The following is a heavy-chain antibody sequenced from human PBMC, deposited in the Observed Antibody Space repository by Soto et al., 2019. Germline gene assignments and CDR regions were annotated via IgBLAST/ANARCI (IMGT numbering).Heavy chain of an antibody. CDR1: GGSISSGDYY. Sequence: PSETLSLTCTVSGGSISSGDYYWSWIRQPPGKGLEWIGYIYYSGSTYYNPSLKSRVTISVDTSKNQFSLKLSSVTAADTAVYYCARHSSSGSYDGTDFDYWGQGTLVTVSS. D-gene: IGHD1-26*01. CDR2: IYYSGST. V-gene: IGHV4-30-4*02. J-gene: IGHJ4*02. CDR3: ARHSSSGSYDGTDFDY.